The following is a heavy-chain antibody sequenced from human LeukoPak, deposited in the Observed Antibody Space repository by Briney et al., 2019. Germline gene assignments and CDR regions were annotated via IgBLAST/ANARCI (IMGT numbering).Heavy chain of an antibody. CDR3: AKDKVGATTAFDY. D-gene: IGHD1-26*01. CDR1: GFTFSSYA. V-gene: IGHV3-23*01. Sequence: GGSLRLSCAASGFTFSSYAMSWVRQAPGKGLEWVSAISGSGGSTCYADSVKSRFTISRDNSKNTLYLQMNSLRAEDTAVYYCAKDKVGATTAFDYWGQGTLVTVSS. J-gene: IGHJ4*02. CDR2: ISGSGGST.